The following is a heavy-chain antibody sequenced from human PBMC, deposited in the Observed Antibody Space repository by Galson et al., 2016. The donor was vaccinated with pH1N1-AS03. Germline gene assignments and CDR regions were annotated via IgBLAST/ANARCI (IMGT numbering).Heavy chain of an antibody. CDR2: IILVRCNDCIHGENT. J-gene: IGHJ4*02. V-gene: IGHV4-34*12. CDR3: ARRPTGLDY. Sequence: ETLSLTCTVSTGSFRGAYWAWIRQPPGKGLEWIGEIILVRCNDCIHGENTKYAPSLKSRVTISIDTSRNQLSLTLTSVTAADTAVYYCARRPTGLDYWGPGSLVTVSS. CDR1: TGSFRGAY.